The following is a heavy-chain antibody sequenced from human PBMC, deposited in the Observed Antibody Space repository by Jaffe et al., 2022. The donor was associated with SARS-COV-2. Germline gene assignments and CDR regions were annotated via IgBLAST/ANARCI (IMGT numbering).Heavy chain of an antibody. CDR3: ARDARIAVAGMNYYYYGMDV. V-gene: IGHV4-61*02. CDR2: IYTSGST. CDR1: GGSISSGSYY. J-gene: IGHJ6*02. D-gene: IGHD6-19*01. Sequence: QVQLQESGPGLVKPSQTLSLTCTVSGGSISSGSYYWSWIRQPAGKGLEWIGRIYTSGSTNYNPSLKSRVTISVDTSKNQFSLKLSSVTAADTAVYYCARDARIAVAGMNYYYYGMDVWGQGTTVTVSS.